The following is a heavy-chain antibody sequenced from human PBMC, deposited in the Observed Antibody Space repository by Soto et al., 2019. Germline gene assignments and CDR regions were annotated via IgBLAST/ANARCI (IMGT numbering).Heavy chain of an antibody. CDR1: GFTLSGYA. D-gene: IGHD6-6*01. CDR3: AGRARPDFYYMDV. J-gene: IGHJ6*03. V-gene: IGHV3-64*01. CDR2: ISSNGVGT. Sequence: EVQLAESGGGLAQPGGSLRLSCAASGFTLSGYAMDWVRQAPGKGLEYVSGISSNGVGTYYANSVQGRFTISRDNSKNKVYLEMGSVRPEDMAEYYCAGRARPDFYYMDVWGQGTTVTVSS.